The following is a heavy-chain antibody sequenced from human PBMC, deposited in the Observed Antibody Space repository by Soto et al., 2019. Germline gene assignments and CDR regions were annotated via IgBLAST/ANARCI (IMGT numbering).Heavy chain of an antibody. Sequence: ASVKVSCKVSGYTLTELSMHWVRQAPGKGLEWMGGFDPEDGETIYAQKFQGRVTMTEDTSTDTAYIELSSLRSEDTAVYYCATVSGYYGSGSYDAFDIWGQGTMVTVSS. J-gene: IGHJ3*02. CDR1: GYTLTELS. CDR3: ATVSGYYGSGSYDAFDI. CDR2: FDPEDGET. D-gene: IGHD3-10*01. V-gene: IGHV1-24*01.